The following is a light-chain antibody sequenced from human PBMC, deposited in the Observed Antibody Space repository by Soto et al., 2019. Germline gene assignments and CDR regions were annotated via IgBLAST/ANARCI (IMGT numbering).Light chain of an antibody. CDR1: SSNIGGNS. V-gene: IGLV1-51*01. CDR3: GSWDSSLSAYV. Sequence: QSVGTQQPSVSAVPGQKVTISCSGSSSNIGGNSVSWYQQLPGTAPKLLIYDDNKRPSGIPDRFSGSKSGTSATLGITGFQTGDEADYYCGSWDSSLSAYVFGTGTKFTVL. J-gene: IGLJ1*01. CDR2: DDN.